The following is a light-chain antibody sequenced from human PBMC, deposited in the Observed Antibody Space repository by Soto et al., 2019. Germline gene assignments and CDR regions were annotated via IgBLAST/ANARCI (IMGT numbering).Light chain of an antibody. CDR1: SSNIGAGYD. V-gene: IGLV1-40*01. CDR2: GNS. CDR3: QSYDSSLSGVV. J-gene: IGLJ2*01. Sequence: QSVLTQPPSVSGAPGQRVTISCTGSSSNIGAGYDVHWYQQLPGTAPKLLIYGNSNRPSGVPDRFSGSKSGTSASLAITGLQAEDEADYYCQSYDSSLSGVVFGGGTKRHRP.